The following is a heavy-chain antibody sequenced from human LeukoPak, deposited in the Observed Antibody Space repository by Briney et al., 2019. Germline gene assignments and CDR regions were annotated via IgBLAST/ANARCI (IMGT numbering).Heavy chain of an antibody. CDR3: AKGSGYDFWSGSPY. CDR1: GFTFSSYG. V-gene: IGHV3-30*02. D-gene: IGHD3-3*01. CDR2: IRYDGSNR. Sequence: AGGSLRLSCAAPGFTFSSYGMDWVRQAPGKGLEWVAFIRYDGSNRYYADSVNVRFTSPRDNSKNTLYLQMNSLRAEDTAVYYCAKGSGYDFWSGSPYWGQGTLVTVSS. J-gene: IGHJ4*02.